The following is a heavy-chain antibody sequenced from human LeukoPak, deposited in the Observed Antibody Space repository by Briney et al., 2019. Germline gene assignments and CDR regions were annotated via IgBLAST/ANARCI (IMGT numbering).Heavy chain of an antibody. D-gene: IGHD6-6*01. V-gene: IGHV1-69*13. Sequence: ASVKVSCKASGGTFSSYAISWVRQAPGQGLEWMGGINPIFGTANYAQKFQGRVTITADESTSTAYMELSSLRSEDTAVYYCARTVVYSTSSPYYYGMDVWGQGTTVTVSS. CDR3: ARTVVYSTSSPYYYGMDV. CDR2: INPIFGTA. CDR1: GGTFSSYA. J-gene: IGHJ6*02.